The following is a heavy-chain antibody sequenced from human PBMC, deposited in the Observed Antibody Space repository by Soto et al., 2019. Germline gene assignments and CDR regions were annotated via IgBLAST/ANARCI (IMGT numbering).Heavy chain of an antibody. V-gene: IGHV4-34*01. Sequence: PSETLSLTCAVYGGSFSGYYWTWIRQPPGTGLEWIGEINHSGSTNYNPSLKSRVTISVDTSKNQFSLKLTSVTAADTAGYYCGREKITGLFDYGGQGTLVTVSS. D-gene: IGHD2-8*02. J-gene: IGHJ4*02. CDR1: GGSFSGYY. CDR3: GREKITGLFDY. CDR2: INHSGST.